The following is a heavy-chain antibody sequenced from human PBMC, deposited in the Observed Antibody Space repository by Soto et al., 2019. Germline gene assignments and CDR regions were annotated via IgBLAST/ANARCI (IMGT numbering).Heavy chain of an antibody. J-gene: IGHJ4*02. Sequence: GASVKVSCKASGYTFTTYYMHWVRQAPGQGLEWMGMINPSGGSTSYAQKFQGRVTMTRDTSTSTVYMDLSSLRSEDTAIYYCARKAYYYDYWGQGTLVTVSS. V-gene: IGHV1-46*03. CDR1: GYTFTTYY. CDR3: ARKAYYYDY. D-gene: IGHD2-21*01. CDR2: INPSGGST.